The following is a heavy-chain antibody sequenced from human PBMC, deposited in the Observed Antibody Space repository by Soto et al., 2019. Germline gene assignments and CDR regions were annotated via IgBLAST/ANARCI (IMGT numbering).Heavy chain of an antibody. V-gene: IGHV3-53*01. CDR3: ERDNASGACDF. D-gene: IGHD3-3*01. Sequence: PGGSLRLSCAASGFAVSSTYMSWVRQAPGKGPEWVSTISDGGTSYYADSVRDRFTISRDNSENTLYLQMNGLRDEDTAVYNWERDNASGACDFRGQGTRVTVSS. J-gene: IGHJ1*01. CDR2: ISDGGTS. CDR1: GFAVSSTY.